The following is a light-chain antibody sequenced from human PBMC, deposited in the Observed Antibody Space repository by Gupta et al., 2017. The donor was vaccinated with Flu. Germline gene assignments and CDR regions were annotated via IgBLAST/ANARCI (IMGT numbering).Light chain of an antibody. V-gene: IGLV1-51*02. J-gene: IGLJ3*02. Sequence: QSVLTPPPSLSAAPGQKVTISCSGSSSNIGNNYVSWYQHLPVTAPKLLIYDNNNRPSGIPDRFSGSKSGPSATLGITGLQTGDEADYYCGAWDSSLNVWVFGGGTKVTVL. CDR1: SSNIGNNY. CDR3: GAWDSSLNVWV. CDR2: DNN.